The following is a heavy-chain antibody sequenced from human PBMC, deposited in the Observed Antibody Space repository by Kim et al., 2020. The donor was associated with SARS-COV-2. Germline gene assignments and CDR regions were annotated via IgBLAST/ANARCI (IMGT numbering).Heavy chain of an antibody. CDR2: TYYRSRWYN. J-gene: IGHJ6*02. CDR1: GDSVSSNSAA. D-gene: IGHD5-12*01. V-gene: IGHV6-1*01. CDR3: ARDVDIVATIPQSQSSGWSFHPPDGMDV. Sequence: SQTLSLTCAISGDSVSSNSAAWNWIRQSPSRGLEWLGRTYYRSRWYNDYAVSVKSRITINPDTSKNQFSLQLNSVTPEDTAVYYCARDVDIVATIPQSQSSGWSFHPPDGMDVWGQGTTVTVSS.